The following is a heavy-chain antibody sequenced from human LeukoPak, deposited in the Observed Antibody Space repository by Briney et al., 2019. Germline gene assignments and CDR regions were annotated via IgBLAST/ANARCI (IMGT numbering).Heavy chain of an antibody. J-gene: IGHJ3*02. CDR1: GFTVSSNY. D-gene: IGHD1-26*01. CDR2: IYSGGST. Sequence: PGGSLRLSCAASGFTVSSNYMSWVRQAPGKGLEWVSIIYSGGSTFYADSVKGRFTISRDNSRNTLYLQMNSLRAEDTAVYYCARGGSYLSAFDIWGQGTMVTVSS. CDR3: ARGGSYLSAFDI. V-gene: IGHV3-53*01.